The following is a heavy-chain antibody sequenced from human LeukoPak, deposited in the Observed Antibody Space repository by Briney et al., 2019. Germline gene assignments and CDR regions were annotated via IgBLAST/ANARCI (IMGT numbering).Heavy chain of an antibody. CDR1: GFTFSSYG. CDR3: AKGWQLIDY. V-gene: IGHV3-30*18. J-gene: IGHJ4*02. D-gene: IGHD4-23*01. Sequence: PGGSLRLSCAASGFTFSSYGMHWVRQAPGKGLEWVTFISYDGSEKYYADSVQGRFTTSRDNSKNALYLQMNSLRAEDTAVYYCAKGWQLIDYWGQGTLVTVSS. CDR2: ISYDGSEK.